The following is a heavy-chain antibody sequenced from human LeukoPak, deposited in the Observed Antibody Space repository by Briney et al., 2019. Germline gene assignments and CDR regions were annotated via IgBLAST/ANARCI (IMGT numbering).Heavy chain of an antibody. CDR3: VRSVGSDWGHFDF. CDR1: GFNFDQYA. CDR2: ITWNSGTI. J-gene: IGHJ4*02. D-gene: IGHD7-27*01. Sequence: GGSLRLSCAASGFNFDQYAMFWVRQAPGKGLELVTGITWNSGTIAYADSVKGRFTISRDNAKSSLYLQMNSLRTEDTALYYCVRSVGSDWGHFDFWGQGTLVTVSS. V-gene: IGHV3-9*01.